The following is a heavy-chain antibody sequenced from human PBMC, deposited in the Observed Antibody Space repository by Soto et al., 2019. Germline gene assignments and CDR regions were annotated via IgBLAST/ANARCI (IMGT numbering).Heavy chain of an antibody. CDR3: AKLVIGYGSRNTCDDY. D-gene: IGHD2-2*01. J-gene: IGHJ4*02. CDR1: GFTFSYG. CDR2: ISYDSSNK. Sequence: VQLLESGGGLIQPGGSLRLSCAASGFTFSYGIHWLRQAPGKGLEWVAYISYDSSNKFYGDSVKCRFTSSRDNSKNSQFLQMNSLRAEDTAVYYCAKLVIGYGSRNTCDDYWCQGTLVTVSS. V-gene: IGHV3-30*18.